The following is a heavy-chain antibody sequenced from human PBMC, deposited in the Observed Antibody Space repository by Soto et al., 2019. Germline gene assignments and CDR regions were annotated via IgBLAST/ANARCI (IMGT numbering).Heavy chain of an antibody. J-gene: IGHJ5*02. D-gene: IGHD3-3*01. Sequence: QVQLQQWGAGLLKPSETLSLTCAVYGGSFSGYYWSWIRQPPGKGLEWIGEINHSGSTNYNPSLTSRVTISVDTSKNQFSLKLSSVTAADTAVYYCASRSILEWLSEGPYNWFDPWGQGTLVTVSS. V-gene: IGHV4-34*01. CDR2: INHSGST. CDR1: GGSFSGYY. CDR3: ASRSILEWLSEGPYNWFDP.